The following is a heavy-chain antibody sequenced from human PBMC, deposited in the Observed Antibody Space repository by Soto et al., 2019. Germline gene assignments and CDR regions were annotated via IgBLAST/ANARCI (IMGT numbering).Heavy chain of an antibody. CDR1: GFTFSDYA. J-gene: IGHJ4*02. CDR2: VSHDGRNT. D-gene: IGHD6-19*01. V-gene: IGHV3-30*18. Sequence: VQLVESGGGVVQPGRSLRLSCAASGFTFSDYAMHWVRQAPGKGLAWVAVVSHDGRNTHYADSVKGRFTISRDSSKNTVSLEMTSPRAEDTAVYYCAKGGRQWLVTSDFNYWGQGALVTVSS. CDR3: AKGGRQWLVTSDFNY.